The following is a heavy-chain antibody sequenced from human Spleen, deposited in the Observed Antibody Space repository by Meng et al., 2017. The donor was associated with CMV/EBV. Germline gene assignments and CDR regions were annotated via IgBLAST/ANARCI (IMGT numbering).Heavy chain of an antibody. CDR1: GYTFTDHY. D-gene: IGHD6-6*01. V-gene: IGHV1-2*02. CDR3: ARWEYSSSYGMDV. Sequence: ASVKVSCKASGYTFTDHYFHWVRQAPGQGLEWMGWIYPNSGGTHYAQKFQGRLTVTTDTSISTGYMELSSLGSDDTAVYYCARWEYSSSYGMDVWGQGTTVTVSS. CDR2: IYPNSGGT. J-gene: IGHJ6*02.